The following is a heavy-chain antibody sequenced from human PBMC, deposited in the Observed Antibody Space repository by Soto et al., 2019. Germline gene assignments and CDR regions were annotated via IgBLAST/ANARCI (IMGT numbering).Heavy chain of an antibody. CDR3: ASDSSVAPFDY. Sequence: EVQLVESGGGLVQPGGSLRLSCAASGFSFNNNWMNWVRQAPGKGLEWVANIKKDGSEKNYVDSVKGRFTISRDNAKNSLYLQMNSLRAEDTAVYYCASDSSVAPFDYWGQGTLVTVSS. CDR1: GFSFNNNW. J-gene: IGHJ4*02. D-gene: IGHD3-22*01. CDR2: IKKDGSEK. V-gene: IGHV3-7*01.